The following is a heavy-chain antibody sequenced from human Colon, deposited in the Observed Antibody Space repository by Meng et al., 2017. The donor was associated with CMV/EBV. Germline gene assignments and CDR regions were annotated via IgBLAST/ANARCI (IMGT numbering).Heavy chain of an antibody. D-gene: IGHD4-17*01. V-gene: IGHV4-34*01. J-gene: IGHJ4*02. CDR3: ARVHGDYGTFDY. CDR2: INHSGST. Sequence: QMQLQQWGAGLLKPSETLSLTCAVYGGSFSGDYWTWIRQPPGKGLEWIGEINHSGSTNYNPSLKSRVTISLDTSKNHFSLNLRSVTAADTAVYYCARVHGDYGTFDYWGQGTLVTVSS. CDR1: GGSFSGDY.